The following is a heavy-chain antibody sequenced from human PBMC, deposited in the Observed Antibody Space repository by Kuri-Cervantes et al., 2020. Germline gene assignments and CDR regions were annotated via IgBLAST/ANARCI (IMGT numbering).Heavy chain of an antibody. V-gene: IGHV3-30*03. CDR1: GFTFSSYS. D-gene: IGHD6-19*01. Sequence: GESLKISCAASGFTFSSYSMNWVRQAPGKGLEWVAVISYDGSNKYYADSVKGRFTISRDNSKNTLYLQMNSLRAEDTAVYYCARDRRVYSSGPFDYWGQGTLVTVSS. CDR2: ISYDGSNK. CDR3: ARDRRVYSSGPFDY. J-gene: IGHJ4*02.